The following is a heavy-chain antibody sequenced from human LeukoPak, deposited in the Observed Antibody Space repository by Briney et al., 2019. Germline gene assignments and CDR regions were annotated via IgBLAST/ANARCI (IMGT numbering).Heavy chain of an antibody. V-gene: IGHV4-34*01. D-gene: IGHD3-16*02. CDR3: TVDGDYVWGSYRYTPY. CDR1: GGSFSGYY. CDR2: INHSGST. J-gene: IGHJ4*02. Sequence: SETLSLTCAVYGGSFSGYYWSWTRQPPGKGLEWIGEINHSGSTNYNPSLKSRVTISVDTSKNQFSLKLSSVTAADTAVYYCTVDGDYVWGSYRYTPYWGQGTLVTVSS.